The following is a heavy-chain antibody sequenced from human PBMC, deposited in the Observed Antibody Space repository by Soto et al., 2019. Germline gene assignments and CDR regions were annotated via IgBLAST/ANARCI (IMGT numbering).Heavy chain of an antibody. CDR2: IYWDDDK. CDR3: AHRQRTVVVGAPFDH. D-gene: IGHD2-15*01. CDR1: GVSLTTSGVG. V-gene: IGHV2-5*02. J-gene: IGHJ4*02. Sequence: GSGPTLVNPTQTLTLTCTLSGVSLTTSGVGVGWIRQPPGKALEWLALIYWDDDKRYSPSLKSRLAITRDTSKNQVVLTMTNMAPVDTAIYYCAHRQRTVVVGAPFDHWSQGSLVTVSS.